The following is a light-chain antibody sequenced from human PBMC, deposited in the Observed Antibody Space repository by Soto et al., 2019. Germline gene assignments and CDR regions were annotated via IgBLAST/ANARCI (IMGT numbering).Light chain of an antibody. V-gene: IGLV2-23*01. J-gene: IGLJ2*01. CDR3: CSYAVRSTWDVV. CDR2: EGF. CDR1: SSDVGGSGL. Sequence: QSALTQPASVSGSPGQSITISCTGTSSDVGGSGLVSWYQFHPGKAPKLLIFEGFKRPSGVSNRFSGSKSGSTASLTISGLQAADEADYYCCSYAVRSTWDVVFGGGTKVTVL.